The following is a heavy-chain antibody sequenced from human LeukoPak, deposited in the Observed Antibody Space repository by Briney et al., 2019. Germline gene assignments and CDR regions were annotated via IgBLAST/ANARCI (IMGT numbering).Heavy chain of an antibody. CDR3: EKGVGTAAAGPGVFDY. CDR2: ISGNGGTT. D-gene: IGHD6-13*01. V-gene: IGHV3-23*01. Sequence: GGSLRLSCAASGFTFSNYAMSWVRQGPGKGLEWVSAISGNGGTTNYADSVKGRFTISRDNSKNTLYLQMNSLRAEDTAVYYCEKGVGTAAAGPGVFDYWGQGTLVTVSS. CDR1: GFTFSNYA. J-gene: IGHJ4*02.